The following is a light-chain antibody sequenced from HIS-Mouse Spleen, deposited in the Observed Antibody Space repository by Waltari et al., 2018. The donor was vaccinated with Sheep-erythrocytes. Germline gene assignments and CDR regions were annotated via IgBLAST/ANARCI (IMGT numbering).Light chain of an antibody. CDR1: QSLLHSNGYNY. CDR3: MQALQTPYT. J-gene: IGKJ2*01. Sequence: DIVMTQSPLSLPVTPGEPASISCRSSQSLLHSNGYNYLDWYLQKPGQSPQLLIDLGSNRASGVPDRFSGSGSGTDFTLKISRVEAEDVWVYYCMQALQTPYTFGQGTKLEIK. V-gene: IGKV2-28*01. CDR2: LGS.